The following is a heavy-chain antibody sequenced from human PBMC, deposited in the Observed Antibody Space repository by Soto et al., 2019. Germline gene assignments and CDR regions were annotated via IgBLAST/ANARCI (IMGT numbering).Heavy chain of an antibody. Sequence: GSLRLSCAASGFTFSSYWMSCGLQAAGKGLEGVANIKQDGSEKYYVDSVKCRFTISRDNAKNSLYLQMNSLRAEDTAVYYCASFPHHYYDSSGYYLSRYYGMDVWGQGTTVTVSS. CDR2: IKQDGSEK. J-gene: IGHJ6*02. D-gene: IGHD3-22*01. V-gene: IGHV3-7*01. CDR1: GFTFSSYW. CDR3: ASFPHHYYDSSGYYLSRYYGMDV.